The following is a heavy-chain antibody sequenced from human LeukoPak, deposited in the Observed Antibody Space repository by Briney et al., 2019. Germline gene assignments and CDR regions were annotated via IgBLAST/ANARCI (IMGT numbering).Heavy chain of an antibody. Sequence: SQTQSLTCAVSGGSISSGGYSWSWIRQPPGKGLEWIGYIYHSGSTYYNPSLKSRVTISADRSKNQFSLKLSSVTAADTAVYYCAREGGEERYCSGGSCYYGMDVWGQGTTVTVSS. CDR3: AREGGEERYCSGGSCYYGMDV. J-gene: IGHJ6*02. V-gene: IGHV4-30-2*01. CDR1: GGSISSGGYS. D-gene: IGHD2-15*01. CDR2: IYHSGST.